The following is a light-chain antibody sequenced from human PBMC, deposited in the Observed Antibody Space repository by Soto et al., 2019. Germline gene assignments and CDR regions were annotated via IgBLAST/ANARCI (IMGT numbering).Light chain of an antibody. J-gene: IGKJ1*01. Sequence: EIEMTQSPSTLSASVGDRVTITCRASQSISDSLAWYQQKPGKAPTLLIYEASNRKSGIPSRFSGSGSGTEYTLTISSLQPDDFACYYCQQYNCYRTFGQGTKVEIK. CDR3: QQYNCYRT. CDR2: EAS. V-gene: IGKV1-5*03. CDR1: QSISDS.